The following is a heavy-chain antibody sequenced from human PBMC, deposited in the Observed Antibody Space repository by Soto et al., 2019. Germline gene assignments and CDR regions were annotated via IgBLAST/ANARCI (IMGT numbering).Heavy chain of an antibody. J-gene: IGHJ6*02. CDR3: ARVTVKTGHYGMEV. D-gene: IGHD1-1*01. CDR1: GFTFSSYA. V-gene: IGHV3-30-3*01. Sequence: GGSLRLSCAASGFTFSSYAMHWVRQAPGKGLEWVAVISYDGSNKYYEDSVKGRFTISRDNSKNTLYLQMNSLRAEDTAVYYCARVTVKTGHYGMEVWGQGTTVTVSS. CDR2: ISYDGSNK.